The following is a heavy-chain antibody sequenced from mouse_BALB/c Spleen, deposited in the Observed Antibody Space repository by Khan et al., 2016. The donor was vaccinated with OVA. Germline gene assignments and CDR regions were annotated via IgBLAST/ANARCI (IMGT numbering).Heavy chain of an antibody. CDR3: ARGGRFAD. V-gene: IGHV1S137*01. Sequence: VQLQQSGAELVRPGVSVKISCKGSGYTFTDYAMHWVKQSHAKSLEWIGVISTYYGDASYNQKFKGKATMTVDKSSSTAYMELARLTSEDSAIDYGARGGRFADWGQGTLVTVSA. J-gene: IGHJ3*01. CDR2: ISTYYGDA. D-gene: IGHD3-3*01. CDR1: GYTFTDYA.